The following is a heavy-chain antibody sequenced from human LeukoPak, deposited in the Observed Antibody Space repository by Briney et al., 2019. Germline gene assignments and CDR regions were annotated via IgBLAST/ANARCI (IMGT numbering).Heavy chain of an antibody. J-gene: IGHJ6*03. D-gene: IGHD2-2*01. CDR2: ISGSGGST. CDR1: GFTFSSYE. CDR3: AKPLSPYCSSTSCYLPYYYYYYMDV. V-gene: IGHV3-23*01. Sequence: GGSLRLSCAASGFTFSSYEMNWVRQAPGKGLEWVSAISGSGGSTYYADSVKGRFTISRDNSKNTLYLRMNSLRAQDTAVYYCAKPLSPYCSSTSCYLPYYYYYYMDVWGKGPRSPSP.